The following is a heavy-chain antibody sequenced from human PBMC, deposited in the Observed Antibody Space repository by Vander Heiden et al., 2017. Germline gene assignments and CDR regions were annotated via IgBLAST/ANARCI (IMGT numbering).Heavy chain of an antibody. Sequence: QVQLVQSGAEVKKPGASVKVSCQASGYTFPGYGLRWVRQAPGQGLGWMGWIRAYNSNTNGAQKPQGRVTMTTHTPARTAYMERSSLRSDDTAGYYCASGGPYWSSTSCYRYFQNWGQGTLVTVSS. V-gene: IGHV1-18*01. J-gene: IGHJ1*01. D-gene: IGHD2-2*02. CDR2: IRAYNSNT. CDR3: ASGGPYWSSTSCYRYFQN. CDR1: GYTFPGYG.